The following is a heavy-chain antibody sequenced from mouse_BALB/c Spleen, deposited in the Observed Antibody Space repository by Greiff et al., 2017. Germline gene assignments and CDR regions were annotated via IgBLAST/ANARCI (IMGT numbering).Heavy chain of an antibody. J-gene: IGHJ4*01. V-gene: IGHV1-52*01. CDR2: IDPYDSET. D-gene: IGHD1-1*01. CDR1: GYTFTSYW. CDR3: ARRRKFITTVVATVDY. Sequence: QVQLQQPGAELVRPGASVKLSCKASGYTFTSYWMNWVKQRPEQGLEWIGRIDPYDSETHYNQKFKDKAILTVDKSSSTAYMQLSSLTSEDSAVYYCARRRKFITTVVATVDYWGQGTSVTVSS.